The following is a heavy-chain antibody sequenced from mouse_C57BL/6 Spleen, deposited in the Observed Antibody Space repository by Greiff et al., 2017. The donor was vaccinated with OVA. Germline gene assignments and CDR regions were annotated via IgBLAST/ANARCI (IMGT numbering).Heavy chain of an antibody. CDR3: ARLETAQATGAMDY. D-gene: IGHD3-2*02. CDR1: GYTFTDYN. Sequence: EVQLQQSGPELVKPGASVKIPCKASGYTFTDYNMDWVKQSHGKSLEWIGDINPNNGGTIYNQKFKGKATLTVDKSSSTAYMELRSLTSEDTAAYYCARLETAQATGAMDYWGQGTLVTVSS. J-gene: IGHJ4*01. V-gene: IGHV1-18*01. CDR2: INPNNGGT.